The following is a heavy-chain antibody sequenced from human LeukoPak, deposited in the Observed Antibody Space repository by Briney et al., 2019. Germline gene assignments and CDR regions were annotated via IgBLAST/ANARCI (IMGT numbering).Heavy chain of an antibody. CDR2: IRDRGSGG. D-gene: IGHD4-23*01. Sequence: GGSLRLSCSASGFNFNYFAMSWIRQAPGKRLEWVSTIRDRGSGGSYADSLRGRFIISSDNSQNIVYLQMHSLRVDDSAVYYCSRIKYGGNSGYHFDYWGQGTLVTVSS. J-gene: IGHJ4*02. V-gene: IGHV3-23*01. CDR3: SRIKYGGNSGYHFDY. CDR1: GFNFNYFA.